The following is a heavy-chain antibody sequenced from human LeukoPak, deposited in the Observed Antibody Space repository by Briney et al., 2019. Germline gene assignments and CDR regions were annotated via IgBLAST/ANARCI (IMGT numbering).Heavy chain of an antibody. CDR1: GGSISSGGYY. J-gene: IGHJ2*01. Sequence: SQTLSLTCTVSGGSISSGGYYWSWIRQHPGKGLEWIGYIYYSGSTYYNPSLKSRVTISVDTSKNQFSLKLSSVTAADTAVYYCARDDRPYYYDSSGYPRGWYFDLWGRGTLVTVSS. CDR3: ARDDRPYYYDSSGYPRGWYFDL. CDR2: IYYSGST. V-gene: IGHV4-31*03. D-gene: IGHD3-22*01.